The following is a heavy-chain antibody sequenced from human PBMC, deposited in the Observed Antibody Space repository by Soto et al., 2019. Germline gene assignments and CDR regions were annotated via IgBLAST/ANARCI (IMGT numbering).Heavy chain of an antibody. V-gene: IGHV1-3*01. CDR2: INAGNGNT. D-gene: IGHD2-2*01. CDR1: GYTFTSYA. Sequence: ASVKVSCKASGYTFTSYAVHWVRQAPGQRLEWMGWINAGNGNTKYSQKFQGRVTITRDTSASTAYMELSSLRSEDTAVYYCARDLEYCSSTSCYGYYYYYMDVWGKGTTVTVSS. CDR3: ARDLEYCSSTSCYGYYYYYMDV. J-gene: IGHJ6*03.